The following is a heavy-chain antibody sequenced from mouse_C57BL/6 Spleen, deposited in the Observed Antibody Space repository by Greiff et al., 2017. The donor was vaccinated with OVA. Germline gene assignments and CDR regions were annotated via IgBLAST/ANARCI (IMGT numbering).Heavy chain of an antibody. CDR3: TRDPDGYYFDY. CDR1: GFTFSSYA. D-gene: IGHD2-3*01. Sequence: EVKLVESGEGLVKPGGSLKLSCAASGFTFSSYAMSWVRQTPEKRLEWVAYISSGGDYIYYADTVKGRFTISRDNARNTLYLQMSSLKSEDTAMYYCTRDPDGYYFDYWGQGTTLTVSS. J-gene: IGHJ2*01. CDR2: ISSGGDYI. V-gene: IGHV5-9-1*02.